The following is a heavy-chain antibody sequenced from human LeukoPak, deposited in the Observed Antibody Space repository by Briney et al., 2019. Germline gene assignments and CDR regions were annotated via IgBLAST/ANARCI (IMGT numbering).Heavy chain of an antibody. Sequence: ASVKVSCKASGYTFTSYYMHWVRQAPGQGLEWMGIINPSGGSTSYAQKFQGRVTMTEDTSTDTAYMELSSLRSEDTAVYYCATEPGDSSGYSYFDYWGQGTLVTVSS. CDR3: ATEPGDSSGYSYFDY. D-gene: IGHD3-22*01. CDR2: INPSGGST. V-gene: IGHV1-46*01. J-gene: IGHJ4*02. CDR1: GYTFTSYY.